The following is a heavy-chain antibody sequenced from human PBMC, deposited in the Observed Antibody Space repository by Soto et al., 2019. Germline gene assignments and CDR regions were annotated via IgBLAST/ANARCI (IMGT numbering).Heavy chain of an antibody. CDR2: INAGNGNT. J-gene: IGHJ5*02. V-gene: IGHV1-3*01. D-gene: IGHD3-16*02. CDR1: GYTFTSYA. Sequence: ASVKVSCKASGYTFTSYAMHWVRQAPGQRLEWMGWINAGNGNTKYSQKFQGRVTITRDTSASTACMELSSLRSEDTAVYYCARDRFMITFGGVIVRNWFDPWGQGTLVTVSS. CDR3: ARDRFMITFGGVIVRNWFDP.